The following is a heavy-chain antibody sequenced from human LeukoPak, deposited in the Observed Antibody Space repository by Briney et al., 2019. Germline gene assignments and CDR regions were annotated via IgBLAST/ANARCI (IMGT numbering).Heavy chain of an antibody. CDR1: GYSFTSYW. CDR3: ARVPLTTYYYDSSGYSYFDY. D-gene: IGHD3-22*01. CDR2: IYPGDSDT. Sequence: GESLKISCKGSGYSFTSYWIGWVRQMPGKGLEWMGIIYPGDSDTRYSPSSQGQVTISADKSISTAYLQWSSLKASDTAMYYCARVPLTTYYYDSSGYSYFDYWGQGTLVTVSS. J-gene: IGHJ4*02. V-gene: IGHV5-51*01.